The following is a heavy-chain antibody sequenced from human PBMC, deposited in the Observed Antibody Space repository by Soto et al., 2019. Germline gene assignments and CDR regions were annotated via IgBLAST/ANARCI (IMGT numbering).Heavy chain of an antibody. J-gene: IGHJ6*03. CDR2: ISSSSSYI. D-gene: IGHD6-13*01. Sequence: GGSLRLSCAASGFTLSSYSMNWVRQAPGKGLEWVSSISSSSSYIYYADSVKGRFTISRDNAKNSLYLQMNSLRAEDTAVYYCARGNNSSGYRNYYYYYYMDGWGKGTTVTV. V-gene: IGHV3-21*01. CDR1: GFTLSSYS. CDR3: ARGNNSSGYRNYYYYYYMDG.